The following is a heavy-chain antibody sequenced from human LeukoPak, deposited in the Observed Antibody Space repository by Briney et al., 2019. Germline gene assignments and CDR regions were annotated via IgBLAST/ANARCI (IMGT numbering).Heavy chain of an antibody. J-gene: IGHJ4*02. Sequence: PSGTLSLTCAVSGGSISSSNWWSWVRQPPGKGLEWIGEIYHSGSTNYNPSLKSRVTISVDKSKNQFSLKLCSVTAADTAVYYCARENLSVSYYYDSSGSRGSFDYWGQGTLVTVSS. V-gene: IGHV4-4*02. CDR1: GGSISSSNW. CDR2: IYHSGST. D-gene: IGHD3-22*01. CDR3: ARENLSVSYYYDSSGSRGSFDY.